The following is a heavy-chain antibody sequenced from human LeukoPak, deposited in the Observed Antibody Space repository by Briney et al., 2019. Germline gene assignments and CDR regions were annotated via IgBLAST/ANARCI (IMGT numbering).Heavy chain of an antibody. V-gene: IGHV3-21*01. D-gene: IGHD3-16*01. CDR1: GFTFSSYS. CDR3: ASLYSQSPFDY. Sequence: GGSLRLSCAASGFTFSSYSMNWVRQAPGKGLEWVSSISSSSSYIYYADSVKGRFTISRDNAKDSLYLQMNSLRAEDTAVYYCASLYSQSPFDYWGQGTLVTVSS. CDR2: ISSSSSYI. J-gene: IGHJ4*02.